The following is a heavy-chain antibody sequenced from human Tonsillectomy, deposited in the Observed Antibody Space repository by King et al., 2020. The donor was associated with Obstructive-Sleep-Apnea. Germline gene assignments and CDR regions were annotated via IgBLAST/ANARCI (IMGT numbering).Heavy chain of an antibody. D-gene: IGHD2-8*02. J-gene: IGHJ4*02. Sequence: VQLVESGGGVVQPGRSLRLSCVAFGFTLSDYVIHWVRQAPGKGLEWVAVTSKDGRNRFYADSVKGRFTMSRDNSKKTVFMQMNSLRVDDTAMYFCARDRGLWSAFDYWGQGSLVTVSS. CDR3: ARDRGLWSAFDY. CDR1: GFTLSDYV. CDR2: TSKDGRNR. V-gene: IGHV3-30*03.